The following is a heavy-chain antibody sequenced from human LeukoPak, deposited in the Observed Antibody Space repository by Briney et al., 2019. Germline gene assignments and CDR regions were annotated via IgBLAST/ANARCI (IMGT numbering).Heavy chain of an antibody. CDR2: IYHSGST. V-gene: IGHV4-38-2*01. D-gene: IGHD3-22*01. CDR3: ARARDPYYDSSNYYYYYYMDV. Sequence: PSETLSLTCAVSGYSISSGYYWGWIRQPPGKGLEWIGSIYHSGSTYYNPSLKSRVTISVDTSKNQFSLKLSSVTAADTAVYYCARARDPYYDSSNYYYYYYMDVWGEGTTVTVSS. CDR1: GYSISSGYY. J-gene: IGHJ6*03.